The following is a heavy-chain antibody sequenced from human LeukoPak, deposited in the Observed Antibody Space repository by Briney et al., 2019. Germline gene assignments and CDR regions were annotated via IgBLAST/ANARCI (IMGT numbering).Heavy chain of an antibody. V-gene: IGHV2-5*02. Sequence: ESGPTLVKPTQTLTLTCTFSGFSLSSSGVGVGWIRQPPGKALEWLALIYWDDDKRYSPSLKSRLTITKDTSKNQVVLRMTNMDPVDTATYYCAHEGYGYPFGYWGQGTLVTVSS. CDR2: IYWDDDK. J-gene: IGHJ4*02. CDR1: GFSLSSSGVG. CDR3: AHEGYGYPFGY. D-gene: IGHD5-18*01.